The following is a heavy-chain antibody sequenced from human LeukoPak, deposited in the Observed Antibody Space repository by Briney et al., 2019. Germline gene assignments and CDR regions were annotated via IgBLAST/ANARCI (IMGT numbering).Heavy chain of an antibody. J-gene: IGHJ4*02. Sequence: GGSLRLSCAASGFTFSSYAMSWVRQAPGKGLEWVSAISGSGGSTYYADSVKGRFTISRDNSKNTLYLQMNSLRAEDTAVYYCASRPLRIVGVTIDYWGQGTLVTVSS. D-gene: IGHD1-26*01. CDR1: GFTFSSYA. V-gene: IGHV3-23*01. CDR3: ASRPLRIVGVTIDY. CDR2: ISGSGGST.